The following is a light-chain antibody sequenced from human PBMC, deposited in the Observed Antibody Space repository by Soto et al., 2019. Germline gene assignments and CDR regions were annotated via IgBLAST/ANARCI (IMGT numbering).Light chain of an antibody. CDR3: GTWDSSLSGV. Sequence: QSVLTQPPSVSAAPGQKVTISCSGSSSNIGNNFVSWYQQLPGTAPKLLIYDNHNRPSGIPDRFSGSKSGTSAILGITGLQTGDEADYYCGTWDSSLSGVFGTGTKLTVL. CDR1: SSNIGNNF. CDR2: DNH. V-gene: IGLV1-51*01. J-gene: IGLJ1*01.